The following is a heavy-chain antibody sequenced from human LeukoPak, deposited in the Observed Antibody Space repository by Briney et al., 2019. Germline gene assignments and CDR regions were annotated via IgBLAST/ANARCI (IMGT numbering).Heavy chain of an antibody. CDR2: ISSGSSHL. D-gene: IGHD3-22*01. CDR3: ARDDSSGYYYAGDFDY. Sequence: GGSLRLSCAASGFPFNSYSMNWVRQAPGKGLEWVSSISSGSSHLEYADSVKGRFTISRDNAKNSLYLQMNSLRAEDTAVYYCARDDSSGYYYAGDFDYWGQGTLVTVSS. J-gene: IGHJ4*02. CDR1: GFPFNSYS. V-gene: IGHV3-21*01.